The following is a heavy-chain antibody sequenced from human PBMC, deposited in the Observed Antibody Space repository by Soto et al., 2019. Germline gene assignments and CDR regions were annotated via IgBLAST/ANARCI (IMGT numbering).Heavy chain of an antibody. Sequence: TLSLTCAVSGGSISSGGYSWSWIRQPXXXXXXXLXXXSHXXRTXXXXXXXSXXTIXXXRSKNQFSLKLSYVTAADTAVYYCARVPDYWGQGILVTVSS. CDR3: ARVPDY. J-gene: IGHJ4*02. CDR1: GGSISSGGYS. D-gene: IGHD2-2*01. V-gene: IGHV4-30-2*01. CDR2: XSHXXRT.